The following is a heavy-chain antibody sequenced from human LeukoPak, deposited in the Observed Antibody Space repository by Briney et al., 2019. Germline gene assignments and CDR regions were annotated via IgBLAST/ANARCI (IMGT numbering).Heavy chain of an antibody. CDR2: IYTSGST. CDR3: ARQYSSSSKIDAFDI. V-gene: IGHV4-4*09. D-gene: IGHD6-6*01. J-gene: IGHJ3*02. CDR1: GGSISSYY. Sequence: PSETLSLTCTVSGGSISSYYWSWIRQPPGKGLEWIGYIYTSGSTNYNPSLKSRVTISVDTSKNQFSLKLRSVPAEDTAVYYCARQYSSSSKIDAFDIWGQGTMVTVSS.